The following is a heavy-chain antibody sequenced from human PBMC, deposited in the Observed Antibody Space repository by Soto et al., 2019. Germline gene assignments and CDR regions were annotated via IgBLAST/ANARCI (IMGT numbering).Heavy chain of an antibody. V-gene: IGHV4-38-2*01. CDR1: GYSISSGYY. CDR2: IYHSGST. CDR3: ARIGAARRPDWFDP. D-gene: IGHD6-6*01. J-gene: IGHJ5*02. Sequence: KASETLSLTCAVSGYSISSGYYWGWIRQPPGKGLEWIGSIYHSGSTYYNPSLKSRVTISVDTSKNQFSLKLSSVTAADTAVYYCARIGAARRPDWFDPWGQGTLVTVSS.